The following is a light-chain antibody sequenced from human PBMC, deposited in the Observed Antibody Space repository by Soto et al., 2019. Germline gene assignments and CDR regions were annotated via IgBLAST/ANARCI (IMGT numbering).Light chain of an antibody. CDR1: SSDVGGYNY. CDR2: EVS. J-gene: IGLJ1*01. Sequence: QSALTQPPSASGSPGQSVTISCTGTSSDVGGYNYVSWYQQHPGKAPKLMIYEVSKRPSGVPDRFSGSKSGNTASLTVSGLQAEDEADYYYNSYAGSKRVFGTGTKLTVL. V-gene: IGLV2-8*01. CDR3: NSYAGSKRV.